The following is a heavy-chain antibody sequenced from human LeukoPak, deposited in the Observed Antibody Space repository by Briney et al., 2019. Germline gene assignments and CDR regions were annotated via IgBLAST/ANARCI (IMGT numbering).Heavy chain of an antibody. CDR3: ARDRERELVLVSWFENWFDP. CDR1: GYTFTGFY. Sequence: ASVKVPCKASGYTFTGFYMHWVRQAPGQGLEWMGWINPNSGGTNYAQKFQGRVTMTRDTSISTAYMELSRLRSDDTAVYYCARDRERELVLVSWFENWFDPWGQGTLVTVSS. J-gene: IGHJ5*02. V-gene: IGHV1-2*02. D-gene: IGHD6-13*01. CDR2: INPNSGGT.